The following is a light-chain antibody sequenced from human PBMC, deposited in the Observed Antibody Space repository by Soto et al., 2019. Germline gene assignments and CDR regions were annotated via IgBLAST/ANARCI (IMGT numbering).Light chain of an antibody. J-gene: IGLJ2*01. CDR3: AAWDGSLNGVA. Sequence: QSVLTQPPSASGTPGQRVTISCSGSSSNIGSNTVNWYQHLPGTAPKLLIYSNNQRPSGVPDRVSGSKSGTSASLAISGLQSEDEADYYCAAWDGSLNGVAFGGGTKVTVL. V-gene: IGLV1-44*01. CDR1: SSNIGSNT. CDR2: SNN.